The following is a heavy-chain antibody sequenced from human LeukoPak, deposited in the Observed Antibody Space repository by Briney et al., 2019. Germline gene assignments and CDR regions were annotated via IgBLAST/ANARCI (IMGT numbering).Heavy chain of an antibody. CDR3: ARESVGSSSPGGGSYYYGMDV. V-gene: IGHV1-2*02. CDR2: INPNSGGT. J-gene: IGHJ6*02. Sequence: ASVKVSCKASGYTFTGYYMHWVRQAPGQGLEWMGWINPNSGGTNYAQKFQGRVTMTRDTSISTAYMELSRLRSDDTAVYYCARESVGSSSPGGGSYYYGMDVWGQGTTVTVSS. CDR1: GYTFTGYY. D-gene: IGHD6-6*01.